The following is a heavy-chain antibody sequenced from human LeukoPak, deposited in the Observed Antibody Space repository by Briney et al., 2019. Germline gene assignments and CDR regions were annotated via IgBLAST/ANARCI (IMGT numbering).Heavy chain of an antibody. CDR1: GFTFNSSA. D-gene: IGHD3-22*01. CDR3: AKDVGNYYDGSGYLRTMAFGS. Sequence: GGSLRLSCAASGFTFNSSAMTWVRQAPGKGLEWVSAIGGSGAGTYYADSVKGRFPISRDNSKNTVYLQMNSLRAEDTAVYYCAKDVGNYYDGSGYLRTMAFGSWGQGTMVTVSS. CDR2: IGGSGAGT. J-gene: IGHJ5*02. V-gene: IGHV3-23*01.